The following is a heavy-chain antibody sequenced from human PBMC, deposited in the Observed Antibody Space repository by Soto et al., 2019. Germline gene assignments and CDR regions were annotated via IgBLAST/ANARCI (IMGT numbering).Heavy chain of an antibody. CDR3: AREYTAWPLAYGLDV. V-gene: IGHV3-21*01. CDR2: ISSRSDI. CDR1: GFTFSTYS. J-gene: IGHJ6*02. Sequence: SGGSLRLSCVGSGFTFSTYSINWVRQAPGKGLEWVSSISSRSDIYYADSVKGRFTISRDNAKNSVSLQMNSLRAEDTAVYYCAREYTAWPLAYGLDVWGQGTTVTVSS. D-gene: IGHD2-2*02.